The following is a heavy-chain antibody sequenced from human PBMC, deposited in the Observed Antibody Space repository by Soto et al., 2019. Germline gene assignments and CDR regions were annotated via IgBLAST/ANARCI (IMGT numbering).Heavy chain of an antibody. CDR3: AVLGYCTNGVCYPYHYYYKDV. J-gene: IGHJ6*03. V-gene: IGHV1-8*01. CDR2: MNPNSGNT. Sequence: ASVKVSCKASGYTFTSYDINWVRQATGQGLEWMGWMNPNSGNTGYAQKFQGRVTMTRNTSISTAYMELSSLRSEDTAVYYCAVLGYCTNGVCYPYHYYYKDVWGQGTTVNVSS. D-gene: IGHD2-8*01. CDR1: GYTFTSYD.